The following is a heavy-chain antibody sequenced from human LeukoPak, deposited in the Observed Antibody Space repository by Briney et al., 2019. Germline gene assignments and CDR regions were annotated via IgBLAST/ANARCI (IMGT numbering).Heavy chain of an antibody. Sequence: SETLSLTCTVSGGSISTYYWSWIRQPPGKGLEWIGYIYYSRSTNYNSSLKSRVTISVDTSKNQFSLKLSSVTAADTAVYYCARDYRGSFDPWGQGTLVTVPS. J-gene: IGHJ5*02. CDR2: IYYSRST. CDR3: ARDYRGSFDP. CDR1: GGSISTYY. V-gene: IGHV4-59*01. D-gene: IGHD1-26*01.